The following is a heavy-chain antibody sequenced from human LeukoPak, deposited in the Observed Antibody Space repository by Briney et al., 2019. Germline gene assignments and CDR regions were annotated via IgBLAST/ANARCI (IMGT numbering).Heavy chain of an antibody. D-gene: IGHD5-18*01. Sequence: ASVKVSCTASGGTFSSYAISWVRQAPGQGLEWMGRIIPILGIANYAQKFQGRVTITADKSTSTAYMELSSLRSEDTAVYYCARDLGGYSYGSTYYWGQGTLVTVSS. CDR1: GGTFSSYA. CDR2: IIPILGIA. J-gene: IGHJ4*02. CDR3: ARDLGGYSYGSTYY. V-gene: IGHV1-69*04.